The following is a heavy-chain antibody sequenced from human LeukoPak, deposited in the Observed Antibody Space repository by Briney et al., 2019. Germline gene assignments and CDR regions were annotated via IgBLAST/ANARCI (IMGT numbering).Heavy chain of an antibody. D-gene: IGHD6-13*01. J-gene: IGHJ4*02. V-gene: IGHV4-61*02. CDR2: IYTTGST. CDR3: ARGDSSSWLYYFDY. CDR1: GGSISSGSYC. Sequence: SETLSLTCTVSGGSISSGSYCWSWIRQPAGKGLEWIGRIYTTGSTNYNPSLKSRVTISVDTSKNQFSLKLSSVTAADTAVYYCARGDSSSWLYYFDYWGQGTLVTVSS.